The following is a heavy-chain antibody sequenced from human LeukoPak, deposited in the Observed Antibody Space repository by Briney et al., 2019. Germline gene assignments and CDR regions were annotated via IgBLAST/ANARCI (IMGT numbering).Heavy chain of an antibody. V-gene: IGHV3-11*01. CDR1: GFTFSDYY. Sequence: PGGPLRLSCAASGFTFSDYYMSWIRQAPGKGLEWVSYISSSGSTIYYADSVKGRFTISRDNAKNSLYLQMNSLRAEDTAVYYCARVYYDSSLGDWFDPWGQGTLVTVSS. CDR3: ARVYYDSSLGDWFDP. J-gene: IGHJ5*02. D-gene: IGHD3-22*01. CDR2: ISSSGSTI.